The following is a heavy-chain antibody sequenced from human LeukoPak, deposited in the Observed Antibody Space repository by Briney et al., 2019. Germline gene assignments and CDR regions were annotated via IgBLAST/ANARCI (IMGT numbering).Heavy chain of an antibody. CDR1: GNSIITYW. Sequence: GESLKISCKASGNSIITYWIGWVRQKPGKGLEWMGLIFPGDSDTKYSPSFQGHVIISADKSISTAYLQWSSLKASDTAMYFCATYFAGAETFDIWGQGTLVTVSS. J-gene: IGHJ3*02. CDR2: IFPGDSDT. CDR3: ATYFAGAETFDI. D-gene: IGHD3-16*01. V-gene: IGHV5-51*01.